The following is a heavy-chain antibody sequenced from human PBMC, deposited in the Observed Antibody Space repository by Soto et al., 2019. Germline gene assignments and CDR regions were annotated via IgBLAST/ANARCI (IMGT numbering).Heavy chain of an antibody. Sequence: SETLSLTCTVSGGSISSYYWSWIRQPPGKGLEWIGYIYYSGSTNYNPSLKSRVTISVDTSKNQFSLKLSSVTAADTAVYYCARPGDWIFDYWGQGTLVTVSS. CDR2: IYYSGST. CDR3: ARPGDWIFDY. V-gene: IGHV4-59*08. CDR1: GGSISSYY. D-gene: IGHD2-2*03. J-gene: IGHJ4*02.